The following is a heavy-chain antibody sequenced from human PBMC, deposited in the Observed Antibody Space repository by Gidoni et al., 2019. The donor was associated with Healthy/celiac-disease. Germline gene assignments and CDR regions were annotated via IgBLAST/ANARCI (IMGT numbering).Heavy chain of an antibody. J-gene: IGHJ6*02. CDR3: TTDLRGDRLYYYYGMDV. Sequence: EVQLVESGGGLVKPGGSLRLSCAASGFTFSNAWMSWVRQAPGKGLEWVGRIKSKTDGGTTDYAAPVKGRFTISRDDSKNTLYLQMNSLKTEDTAVYYCTTDLRGDRLYYYYGMDVWGQGTTVTVSS. CDR1: GFTFSNAW. V-gene: IGHV3-15*01. CDR2: IKSKTDGGTT. D-gene: IGHD3-10*01.